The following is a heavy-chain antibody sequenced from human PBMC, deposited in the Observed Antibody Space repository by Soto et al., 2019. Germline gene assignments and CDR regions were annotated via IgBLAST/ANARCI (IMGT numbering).Heavy chain of an antibody. J-gene: IGHJ4*02. CDR3: AKDLEYCSGGSCYTYLDY. V-gene: IGHV3-30*18. Sequence: QVQLVESGGGVVQPGRSLRLSCAASGFTFSSYGMHWVRQAPGKGLEWVAVISYDGSNKYYADYVKGRFTISRDNSKNTLYLQMNSLRAEDTAVYYCAKDLEYCSGGSCYTYLDYWGQGTLVTVSS. CDR1: GFTFSSYG. CDR2: ISYDGSNK. D-gene: IGHD2-15*01.